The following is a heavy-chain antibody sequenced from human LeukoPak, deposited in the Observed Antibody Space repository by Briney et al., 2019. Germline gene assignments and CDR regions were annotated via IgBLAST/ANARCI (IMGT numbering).Heavy chain of an antibody. CDR1: GYTFTGYY. J-gene: IGHJ5*02. V-gene: IGHV1-2*02. D-gene: IGHD1-1*01. CDR3: ARSRSLERSVRFDP. CDR2: INPNSGGT. Sequence: ASVKVSCKASGYTFTGYYMHWVRQAPGQGLEWMGWINPNSGGTNYAQKFQGRVTMTRDTSISTAYMELSRLRSEDTAVYYCARSRSLERSVRFDPWGQGTLVTVSS.